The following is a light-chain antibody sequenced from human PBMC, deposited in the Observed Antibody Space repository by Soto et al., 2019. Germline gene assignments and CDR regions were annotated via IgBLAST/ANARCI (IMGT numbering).Light chain of an antibody. CDR1: QSVLYSSNNKNY. J-gene: IGKJ1*01. Sequence: DILVTQSPDSLAVSLGERATINCKSSQSVLYSSNNKNYVAWYQKKPGQPPKLLIYWASTRESGVPDRFSGSGSGTDFTLTISSLQAEDVAVYYCQQYYSTHPTFGQGTKVDIK. V-gene: IGKV4-1*01. CDR3: QQYYSTHPT. CDR2: WAS.